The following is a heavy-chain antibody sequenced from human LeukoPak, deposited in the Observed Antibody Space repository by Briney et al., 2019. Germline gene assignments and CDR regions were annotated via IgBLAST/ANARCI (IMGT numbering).Heavy chain of an antibody. CDR3: ARERSSNWYFDL. CDR1: GYSFTNYW. D-gene: IGHD6-13*01. V-gene: IGHV5-10-1*01. J-gene: IGHJ2*01. Sequence: GESLRISCKGSGYSFTNYWISWVRQMPGKGLEWMGRIDPSDSSTNYSPSFQGHVPISADKSISTAYLQWSSLKASDTAMYYCARERSSNWYFDLWGRGTLVTVSS. CDR2: IDPSDSST.